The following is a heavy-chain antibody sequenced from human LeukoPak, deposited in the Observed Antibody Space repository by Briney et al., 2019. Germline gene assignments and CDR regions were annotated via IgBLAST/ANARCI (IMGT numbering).Heavy chain of an antibody. CDR1: GFTFSSYG. V-gene: IGHV3-33*01. CDR2: IWYDGSNK. Sequence: GGPLRLSCAASGFTFSSYGMHWVRQAPGKGLEWVAVIWYDGSNKYYVDSVKGRFTISRDNSKNTLYLQMNSLRAEDTAVYYCARGLTIFGVVITNYYYYGMDVWGQGTTVTVSS. CDR3: ARGLTIFGVVITNYYYYGMDV. J-gene: IGHJ6*02. D-gene: IGHD3-3*01.